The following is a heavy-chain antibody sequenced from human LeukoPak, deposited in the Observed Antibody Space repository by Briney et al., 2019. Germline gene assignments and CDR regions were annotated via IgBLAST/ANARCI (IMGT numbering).Heavy chain of an antibody. CDR2: IYYTGT. Sequence: SETLSLTCTVSGGSVTDYWSWIRQSPGKGLEWIGYIYYTGTSYNPSLKSRVTISADTSKNQFSLKLISVTAAETAVYYCASRKLGNDYWGQGTLVTVSS. V-gene: IGHV4-59*02. D-gene: IGHD7-27*01. CDR1: GGSVTDY. J-gene: IGHJ4*02. CDR3: ASRKLGNDY.